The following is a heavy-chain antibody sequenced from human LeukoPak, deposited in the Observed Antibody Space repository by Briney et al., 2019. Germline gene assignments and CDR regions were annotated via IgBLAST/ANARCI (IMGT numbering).Heavy chain of an antibody. CDR2: ISYDGSNK. CDR3: ASGYGGFDY. Sequence: GGSLRLSCAASGFTFSSYAMHWVRQAPGKGLEWVAVISYDGSNKYYADSVKGRFTISRDNSKNTLYLQMNSLRAEDTAVYYRASGYGGFDYWGQGTLVTVSS. V-gene: IGHV3-30-3*01. J-gene: IGHJ4*02. CDR1: GFTFSSYA. D-gene: IGHD5-12*01.